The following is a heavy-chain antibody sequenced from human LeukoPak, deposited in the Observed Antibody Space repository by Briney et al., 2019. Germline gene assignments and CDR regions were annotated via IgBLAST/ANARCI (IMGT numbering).Heavy chain of an antibody. D-gene: IGHD3-22*01. Sequence: GGSLRLSCAASGFTFSSYGMHWVRQAPGKGLEGVAVISYDGSNKYYADSVKGRFTISRDNSKNTLYLQMNSLRAEDTAVYYCAKGTSSYYDSSGYYYLDYWGQGTLVTVSS. CDR3: AKGTSSYYDSSGYYYLDY. V-gene: IGHV3-30*18. J-gene: IGHJ4*02. CDR1: GFTFSSYG. CDR2: ISYDGSNK.